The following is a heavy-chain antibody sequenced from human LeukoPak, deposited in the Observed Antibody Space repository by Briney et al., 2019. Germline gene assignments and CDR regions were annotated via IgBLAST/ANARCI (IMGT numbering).Heavy chain of an antibody. Sequence: PGGSLRLSCAASGFSLSSYAMSWVRQAPGKGLEWVSAISSTDAGTYHADSVRGRFTISRDSSKNTLYLQMNSLRAEDTAVYYCAKSPYFYNSGRYVDVWGKGTTVTVSS. V-gene: IGHV3-23*01. CDR2: ISSTDAGT. D-gene: IGHD3-10*01. J-gene: IGHJ6*03. CDR3: AKSPYFYNSGRYVDV. CDR1: GFSLSSYA.